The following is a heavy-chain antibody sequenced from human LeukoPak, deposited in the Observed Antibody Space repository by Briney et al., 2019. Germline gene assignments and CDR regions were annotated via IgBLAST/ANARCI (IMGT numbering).Heavy chain of an antibody. CDR1: GGSFSGYY. Sequence: SETLSLTCAVYGGSFSGYYWSWVRQPPGKGLEWMGEINHSGRTNYNPSLKSRVTISVDTSKNQFSLKLSSVTAADTAVYYCARAMAFPDYWGQGTLVTVSS. J-gene: IGHJ4*02. CDR3: ARAMAFPDY. D-gene: IGHD5-24*01. CDR2: INHSGRT. V-gene: IGHV4-34*01.